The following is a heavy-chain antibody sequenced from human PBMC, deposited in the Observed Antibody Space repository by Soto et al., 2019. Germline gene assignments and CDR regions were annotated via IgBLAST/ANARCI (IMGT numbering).Heavy chain of an antibody. J-gene: IGHJ4*02. CDR2: IKSKTDGGTT. CDR1: GFTFSNAW. D-gene: IGHD5-18*01. Sequence: SGGSLRLSCAASGFTFSNAWMSWVRQAPGKGLEWVGRIKSKTDGGTTDYAAPVKGRFTISRDDSKNTLYLQMNSLKTEDTAVYYCTTETDTAMLQQLPDFDYWGQGTLVTVSS. V-gene: IGHV3-15*01. CDR3: TTETDTAMLQQLPDFDY.